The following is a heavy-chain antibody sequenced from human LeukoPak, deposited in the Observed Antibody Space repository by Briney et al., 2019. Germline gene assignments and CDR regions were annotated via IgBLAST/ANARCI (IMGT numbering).Heavy chain of an antibody. J-gene: IGHJ4*02. V-gene: IGHV1-2*02. Sequence: GASVKVSCKASGYTFTGCYMHWVRQAPGQGLEWMEWINPNSGGTNYAQKFQGRVTMTRDTSISTAYMELSRLRSDDTAVYYCARSYCSGGSCYSESDYWGQGTLVTVSS. D-gene: IGHD2-15*01. CDR1: GYTFTGCY. CDR2: INPNSGGT. CDR3: ARSYCSGGSCYSESDY.